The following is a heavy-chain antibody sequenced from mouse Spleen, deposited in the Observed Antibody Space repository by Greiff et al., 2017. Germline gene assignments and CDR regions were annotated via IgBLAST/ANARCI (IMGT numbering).Heavy chain of an antibody. J-gene: IGHJ2*01. CDR1: GFTFSSYA. CDR2: ISSGGGNS. V-gene: IGHV5-9*04. D-gene: IGHD2-1*01. Sequence: EVKLVESGGGLVKPGGSLKLSCAASGFTFSSYAMSWVRQTPEKRLEWVATISSGGGNSYYPDSVKGRFTIYRDNAKNTLYLQMSSLKSEDTAMYYCARQEIYYGNSYFDYWGQGTTLTVSS. CDR3: ARQEIYYGNSYFDY.